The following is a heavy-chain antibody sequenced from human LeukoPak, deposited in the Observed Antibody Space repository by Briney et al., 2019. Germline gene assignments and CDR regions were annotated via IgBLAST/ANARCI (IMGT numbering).Heavy chain of an antibody. CDR3: ATSYCGGDCYYYEGY. Sequence: GGSLRLSCAASGFTFSNAWMSWVRQAPGKGLEWVGRIKSKTDGGTTDYAAPVKGRFTISRDDSKSTLFLQMDSLKTEDTAVYYCATSYCGGDCYYYEGYWGQGTLVTVSS. CDR2: IKSKTDGGTT. V-gene: IGHV3-15*01. D-gene: IGHD2-21*02. CDR1: GFTFSNAW. J-gene: IGHJ4*02.